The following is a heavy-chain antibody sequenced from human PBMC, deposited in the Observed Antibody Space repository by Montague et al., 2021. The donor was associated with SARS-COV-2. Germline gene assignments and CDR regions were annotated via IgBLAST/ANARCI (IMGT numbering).Heavy chain of an antibody. V-gene: IGHV4-34*01. J-gene: IGHJ4*02. CDR1: GGSFSGYY. Sequence: SETLSLTCAVYGGSFSGYYWSWIRQPPGKGLEWIGEINHSGSTNXXPSLKSRVTISVDTSKNQFSLKLSSVTAADTAVYYRARMRAVLLWFGESTYFDYWGQGTLVTVSS. CDR3: ARMRAVLLWFGESTYFDY. CDR2: INHSGST. D-gene: IGHD3-10*01.